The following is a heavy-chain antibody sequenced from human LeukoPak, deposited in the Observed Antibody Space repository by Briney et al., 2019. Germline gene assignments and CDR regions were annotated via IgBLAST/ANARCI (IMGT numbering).Heavy chain of an antibody. CDR1: GGSISSGSYY. J-gene: IGHJ4*02. CDR2: IYYSGST. V-gene: IGHV4-39*07. Sequence: SETLSLTCTVSGGSISSGSYYWGWIRQPPGKGLEWIGSIYYSGSTYYNPSLKSRVTISVDTSKNQFSLKLSSVTAADTAVYYCASIRLKRARPDDYWGQGTLVTVSS. CDR3: ASIRLKRARPDDY. D-gene: IGHD6-6*01.